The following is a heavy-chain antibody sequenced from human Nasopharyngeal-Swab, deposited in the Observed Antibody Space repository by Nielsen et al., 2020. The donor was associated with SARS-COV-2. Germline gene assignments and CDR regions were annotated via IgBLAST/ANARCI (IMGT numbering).Heavy chain of an antibody. D-gene: IGHD1-26*01. CDR3: ARCKHSGSYYYGMDV. CDR1: GFTFSSYS. CDR2: ISSSSSYI. J-gene: IGHJ6*02. Sequence: GESLKISCAASGFTFSSYSMNWVRQAPGKGLEWVSSISSSSSYIYYADSVKGRFTISRDNAKNSLYLQMNSLRAEDTAVYYCARCKHSGSYYYGMDVWGQGTTVTVSS. V-gene: IGHV3-21*01.